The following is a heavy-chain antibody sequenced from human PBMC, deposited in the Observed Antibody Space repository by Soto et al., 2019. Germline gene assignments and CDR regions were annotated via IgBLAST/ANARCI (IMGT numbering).Heavy chain of an antibody. D-gene: IGHD6-13*01. CDR2: IYSGGST. CDR1: GFTVSSNY. J-gene: IGHJ4*02. Sequence: GGSLRLSCAVSGFTVSSNYMSWVRQAPGKGLEWVSVIYSGGSTYYADSVKGRFTISRDNSKNTLYLQMNSLRAEDTAVYYCARGYAGTSNFDYWGQGTLVTVSS. CDR3: ARGYAGTSNFDY. V-gene: IGHV3-53*01.